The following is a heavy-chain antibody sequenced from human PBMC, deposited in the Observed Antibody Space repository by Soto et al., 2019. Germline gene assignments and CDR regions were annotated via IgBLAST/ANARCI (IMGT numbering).Heavy chain of an antibody. CDR3: ARDCSSSSCSVWAY. V-gene: IGHV5-10-1*01. J-gene: IGHJ4*02. Sequence: GESLKISCKGSGYSFTSYWISWVRQMPGKGLEWMGRIDPSDSYTNYSPSFQGHVTISADKSISTAYLQWSSLRADDTAVYYCARDCSSSSCSVWAYWGQGTLVTVSS. CDR2: IDPSDSYT. D-gene: IGHD2-2*01. CDR1: GYSFTSYW.